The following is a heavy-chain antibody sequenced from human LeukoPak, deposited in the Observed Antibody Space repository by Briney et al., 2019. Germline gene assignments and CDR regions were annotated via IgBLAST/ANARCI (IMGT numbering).Heavy chain of an antibody. CDR1: GFTFSSYG. Sequence: QAGGSLRLSCTASGFTFSSYGMSWVRQAPGKGLEWVSAIRSSGDTTYYADSVKGRFTISRDNSKNTLYVQMNSLRAEDTAVYYCAKGPTLYASGSYTYFHYWGQGTLVTVSS. CDR2: IRSSGDTT. J-gene: IGHJ4*02. V-gene: IGHV3-23*01. D-gene: IGHD3-10*01. CDR3: AKGPTLYASGSYTYFHY.